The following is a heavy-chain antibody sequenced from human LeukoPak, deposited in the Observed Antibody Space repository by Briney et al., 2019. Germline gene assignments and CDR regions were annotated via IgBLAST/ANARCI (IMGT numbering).Heavy chain of an antibody. CDR2: ISSNGDNT. J-gene: IGHJ3*01. V-gene: IGHV3-64D*06. CDR3: TRDSALLGVAFDL. D-gene: IGHD2-15*01. Sequence: GGSLRLSCSASGFPFNTYAIHWVRQAPGKGLEYVTGISSNGDNTDFADSAKGRFTISRDNSKSTLFLQMNSLRAEDTAVYFCTRDSALLGVAFDLWGQGTVVTVSS. CDR1: GFPFNTYA.